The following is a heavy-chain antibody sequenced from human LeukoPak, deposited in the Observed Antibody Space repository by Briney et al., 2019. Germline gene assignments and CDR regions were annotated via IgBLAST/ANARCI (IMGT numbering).Heavy chain of an antibody. CDR2: INWNSGTI. V-gene: IGHV3-9*01. CDR1: GIAFDHYA. D-gene: IGHD3-10*01. J-gene: IGHJ4*02. CDR3: AAHYYGSENSFDDY. Sequence: GGSLRLSCAASGIAFDHYAMHWVRHGPGQGLEWVSGINWNSGTIGYADSVKGRFTISRDNAKNSLSLQMNSLRPEDTALYYCAAHYYGSENSFDDYWPQGTLVPVST.